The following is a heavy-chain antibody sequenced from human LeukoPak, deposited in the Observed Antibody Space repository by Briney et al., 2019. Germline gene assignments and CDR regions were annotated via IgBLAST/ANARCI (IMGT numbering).Heavy chain of an antibody. CDR1: GFTFSSYA. CDR3: SRNLELSAATLPGF. D-gene: IGHD2-15*01. V-gene: IGHV3-30*04. J-gene: IGHJ4*02. CDR2: ISYDGSNK. Sequence: GGSLRLSCAASGFTFSSYAMHWVRQAPGKGLEWVAVISYDGSNKYYADSVKGRFTISRDNAKNTLYLQMNSLRAEDTAVYYCSRNLELSAATLPGFWGQGTLVTVSS.